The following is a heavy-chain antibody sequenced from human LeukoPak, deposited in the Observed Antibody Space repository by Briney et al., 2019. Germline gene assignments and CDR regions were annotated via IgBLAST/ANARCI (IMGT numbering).Heavy chain of an antibody. V-gene: IGHV3-48*02. CDR2: ISGSGGDI. CDR3: ARDLHSGAYTFDY. CDR1: GFTVSRFS. D-gene: IGHD1-26*01. Sequence: GGSLRLSCAASGFTVSRFSMNWVRQAPGKGLEWVSYISGSGGDIHHADSVEGRFTISRNNARNSLYLQMTSLRDEDTAVYYCARDLHSGAYTFDYWGQGTLVTVSS. J-gene: IGHJ4*02.